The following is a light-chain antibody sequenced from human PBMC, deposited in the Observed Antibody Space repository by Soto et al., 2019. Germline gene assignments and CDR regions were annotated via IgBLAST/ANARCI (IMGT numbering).Light chain of an antibody. V-gene: IGKV3-11*01. J-gene: IGKJ3*01. CDR1: PSVSNY. CDR2: QTY. CDR3: QQRSEWPPVL. Sequence: EIVLTQSPATLSLSPGERATLSCRASPSVSNYVAWYQQKPGQAPRLVIYQTYNRATGIPARFSGSGSGTGFSLTISSLEPEDSAVYYCQQRSEWPPVLFGPGTKVEIK.